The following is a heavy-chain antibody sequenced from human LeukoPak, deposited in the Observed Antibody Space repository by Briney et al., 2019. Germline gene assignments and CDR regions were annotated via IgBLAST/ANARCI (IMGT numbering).Heavy chain of an antibody. CDR3: ARVDWLQLIPFDY. CDR1: GGTFTSYA. CDR2: IIPIFGTA. J-gene: IGHJ4*02. V-gene: IGHV1-69*13. Sequence: SVKVSCKASGGTFTSYAISWVRQAPGQGREWMGGIIPIFGTANYAQKFQGRVTITADESTSTAYMELSSLRSEDTAVYSCARVDWLQLIPFDYWGQGTLVTVSS. D-gene: IGHD5-24*01.